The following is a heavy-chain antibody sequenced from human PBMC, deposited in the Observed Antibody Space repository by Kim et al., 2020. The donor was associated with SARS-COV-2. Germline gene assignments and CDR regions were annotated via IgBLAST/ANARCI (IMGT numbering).Heavy chain of an antibody. D-gene: IGHD6-13*01. CDR2: IYYSGST. CDR3: ARDRPSSSWTLYYYYYGMDV. J-gene: IGHJ6*02. V-gene: IGHV4-61*01. CDR1: GGSVSSGSYY. Sequence: SETLSLTCTVSGGSVSSGSYYWSWIRQPPGKGLEWIGYIYYSGSTNYNPSLKSRVTISVDTSKNQFSLKLSSVTAADTAVYYCARDRPSSSWTLYYYYYGMDVWGQGTTVTVSS.